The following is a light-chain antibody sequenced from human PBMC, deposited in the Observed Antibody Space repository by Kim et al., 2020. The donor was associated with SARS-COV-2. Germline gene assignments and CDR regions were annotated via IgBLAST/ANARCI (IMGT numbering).Light chain of an antibody. CDR2: GNN. CDR1: SSNIGANYV. CDR3: QSYDSSLSGVV. V-gene: IGLV1-40*01. J-gene: IGLJ2*01. Sequence: QRVTISCTGSSSNIGANYVVHWYQQLPGTAPKLLIYGNNNRPSGVPDRFSGSKSGTSASLAITGLQAEDEADYYCQSYDSSLSGVVFGGGTKLTVL.